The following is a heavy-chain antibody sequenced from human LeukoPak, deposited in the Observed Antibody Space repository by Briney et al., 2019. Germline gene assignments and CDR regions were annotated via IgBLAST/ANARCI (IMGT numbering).Heavy chain of an antibody. CDR3: ARGMSSGWPGADY. V-gene: IGHV5-51*01. Sequence: GESLKISCKGSGYSFTSYWIGWVRQLPGKGLEWMGIIYPGDSDTRYSPSFQGQVTISADKSISTAYLQWSSLKASDTAMCYCARGMSSGWPGADYWGQGTLVTVSS. J-gene: IGHJ4*02. D-gene: IGHD6-19*01. CDR1: GYSFTSYW. CDR2: IYPGDSDT.